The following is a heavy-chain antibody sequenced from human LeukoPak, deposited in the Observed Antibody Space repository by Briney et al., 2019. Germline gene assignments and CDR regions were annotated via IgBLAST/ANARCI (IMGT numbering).Heavy chain of an antibody. J-gene: IGHJ5*02. D-gene: IGHD1-26*01. CDR1: GDTFSSYA. CDR2: IIPIFGTA. Sequence: ASVKVSCKASGDTFSSYAISWVRQAPGQGLEWMGGIIPIFGTANYAQKFQGRVTITTDESTSTAYMELSSLRSEDTAVYYCARGEVGINWFDPWGQGTRVTVSS. V-gene: IGHV1-69*05. CDR3: ARGEVGINWFDP.